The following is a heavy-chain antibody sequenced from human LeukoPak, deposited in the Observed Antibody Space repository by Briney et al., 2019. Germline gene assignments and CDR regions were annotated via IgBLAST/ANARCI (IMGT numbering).Heavy chain of an antibody. CDR3: AREFSRLALPRGAFDI. J-gene: IGHJ3*02. CDR1: GFTFSSYS. CDR2: ISSSSSYI. Sequence: GGSLRLSCAASGFTFSSYSMNWVRQAPGKGLEWVSSISSSSSYIYYADSVKGRFTTSRGNAKNSLYLQMNRLRAEDTAMYYCAREFSRLALPRGAFDICGQGTMVTVSS. V-gene: IGHV3-21*01. D-gene: IGHD1-7*01.